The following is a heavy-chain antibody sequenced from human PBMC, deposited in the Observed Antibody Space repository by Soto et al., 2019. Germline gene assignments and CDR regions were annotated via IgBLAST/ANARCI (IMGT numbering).Heavy chain of an antibody. CDR2: LYTEGTT. D-gene: IGHD3-16*01. Sequence: EVQLVESGGGLIQPGGSLRLSCVASGLTVSHNYMAWVRQAPEMGLEWVSILYTEGTTYYADSVKCRFTISRDSSKNTLFLQRDRLRAEDTSVYYCVRPRPSGENYGMDVWGQGTTVTVAS. J-gene: IGHJ6*02. CDR3: VRPRPSGENYGMDV. CDR1: GLTVSHNY. V-gene: IGHV3-53*01.